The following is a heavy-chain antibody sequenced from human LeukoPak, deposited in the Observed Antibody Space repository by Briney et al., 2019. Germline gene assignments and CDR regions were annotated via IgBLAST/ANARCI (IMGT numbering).Heavy chain of an antibody. CDR3: AREFSTSSTALDV. D-gene: IGHD6-6*01. Sequence: SETLSLTCAIYGGSFSDYCWSWIRLSPGKGLEWIGEINQNRGSLNYNPSLKSRVTMSVDTSKNQFSLKVTSVTAADTAVYYCAREFSTSSTALDVWGQGTMVTVSS. CDR2: INQNRGSL. CDR1: GGSFSDYC. J-gene: IGHJ3*01. V-gene: IGHV4-34*01.